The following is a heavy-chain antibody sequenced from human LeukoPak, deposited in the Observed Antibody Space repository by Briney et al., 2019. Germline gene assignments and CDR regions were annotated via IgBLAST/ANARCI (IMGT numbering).Heavy chain of an antibody. D-gene: IGHD3-10*01. V-gene: IGHV1-69*01. CDR1: GGTFSSYA. Sequence: SVKVSCKASGGTFSSYAISWVRQAPGQGLEWMGGIIPIFGTADCAQKFQGRVTITADESTSTAYMELSSLRSEDTAVYYCARDGLWFGELLYGGFDYWGQGTLVTVSS. J-gene: IGHJ4*02. CDR3: ARDGLWFGELLYGGFDY. CDR2: IIPIFGTA.